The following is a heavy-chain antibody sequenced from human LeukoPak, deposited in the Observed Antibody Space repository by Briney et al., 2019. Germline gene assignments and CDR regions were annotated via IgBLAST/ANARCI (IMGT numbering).Heavy chain of an antibody. CDR3: ARAGGVVGYGSGSYPYYFDY. V-gene: IGHV3-21*01. Sequence: GGSLRLSCAASGFTFSSYTMNWVRQAPGQGLGLVSSISSGSSDRYYADSAKVRCTISTDNAKNSLDLHMNSLSAEDSAIYSSARAGGVVGYGSGSYPYYFDYWGQGTLVTVSS. J-gene: IGHJ4*02. CDR2: ISSGSSDR. D-gene: IGHD3-10*01. CDR1: GFTFSSYT.